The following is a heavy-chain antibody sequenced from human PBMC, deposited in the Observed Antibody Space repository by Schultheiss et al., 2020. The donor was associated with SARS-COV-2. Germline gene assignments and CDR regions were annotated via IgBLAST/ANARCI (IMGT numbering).Heavy chain of an antibody. V-gene: IGHV3-9*01. CDR1: GFTFDDYA. CDR2: ISWNSGSI. Sequence: GGSLRLSCAASGFTFDDYAMHWVRQAPGKGLEWVSGISWNSGSIGYADSVKGRFTISRDNAKNSLYLQMNSLRDDDTAVYYCARGGEQPIIWGQGILVTVSS. D-gene: IGHD3-10*01. J-gene: IGHJ4*02. CDR3: ARGGEQPII.